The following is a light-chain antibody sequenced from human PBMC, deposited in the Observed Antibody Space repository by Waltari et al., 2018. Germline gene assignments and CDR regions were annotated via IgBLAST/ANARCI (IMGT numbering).Light chain of an antibody. CDR1: QSVLYSSNNKNY. J-gene: IGKJ1*01. CDR2: WAS. V-gene: IGKV4-1*01. CDR3: QQYYSTPPT. Sequence: DIVMTQYPDSLAVSLGERATLNCQSSQSVLYSSNNKNYLAWFQQKPGQPPKLLLYWASTRESGVPARFSGSESGTDFTLTISTLQAEDVAVYYCQQYYSTPPTFGQGTKVEIK.